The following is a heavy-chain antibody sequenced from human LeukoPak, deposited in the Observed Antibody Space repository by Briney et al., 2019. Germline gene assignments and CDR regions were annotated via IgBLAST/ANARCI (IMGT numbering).Heavy chain of an antibody. J-gene: IGHJ4*02. Sequence: GGSLRLSCAASGFTLSSYWMHWVRQTPGKGLVWVSRINSDGSTTSYADSVKGRFTISRDTAKNTLYLQMNSPRAEDTAVYYCARESRSNYDFWSAYHFDYWGQGTLVTVSS. D-gene: IGHD3-3*01. CDR3: ARESRSNYDFWSAYHFDY. CDR1: GFTLSSYW. V-gene: IGHV3-74*01. CDR2: INSDGSTT.